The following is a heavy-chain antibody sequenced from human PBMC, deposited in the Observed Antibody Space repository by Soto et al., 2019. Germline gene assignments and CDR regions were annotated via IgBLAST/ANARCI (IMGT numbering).Heavy chain of an antibody. CDR1: GFTFSSYA. J-gene: IGHJ4*02. V-gene: IGHV3-30-3*01. CDR3: ARGPRGIAARPVDY. Sequence: GASVKVSCAASGFTFSSYAMHWVRQAPGKGLEWVAVISYDGSNKYYADSVKGRFTISRDNSKNTLYLQMNSLRAEDTAVYYCARGPRGIAARPVDYWGQGTLVTVSS. D-gene: IGHD6-6*01. CDR2: ISYDGSNK.